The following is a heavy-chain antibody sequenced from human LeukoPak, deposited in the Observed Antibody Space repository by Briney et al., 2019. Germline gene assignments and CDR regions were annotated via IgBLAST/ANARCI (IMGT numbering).Heavy chain of an antibody. CDR1: GFTFSNYW. V-gene: IGHV3-7*05. Sequence: GGSLRLSCAASGFTFSNYWMSWVSQAPGKGLELVANIKHDGSEKYYVDSVKGRFTISRDNAKNSLFLQMSNLRAEDTAVYYCATYGDYALFDLQHWGQGTLVTVSS. D-gene: IGHD4-17*01. CDR3: ATYGDYALFDLQH. J-gene: IGHJ1*01. CDR2: IKHDGSEK.